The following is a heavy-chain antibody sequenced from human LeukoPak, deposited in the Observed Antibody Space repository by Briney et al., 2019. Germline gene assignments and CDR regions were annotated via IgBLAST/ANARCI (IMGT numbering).Heavy chain of an antibody. J-gene: IGHJ4*02. Sequence: SETLSLTCAVYGGSFSGYYWSWIRQPPGKGLEWIGEINHSGSTNYNPSLKSRVTISVDTSKNQFSLKLSSVTAADTAVYYCARVRYSSGWLDYWGQGTLVTVSS. CDR1: GGSFSGYY. V-gene: IGHV4-34*01. CDR3: ARVRYSSGWLDY. CDR2: INHSGST. D-gene: IGHD6-19*01.